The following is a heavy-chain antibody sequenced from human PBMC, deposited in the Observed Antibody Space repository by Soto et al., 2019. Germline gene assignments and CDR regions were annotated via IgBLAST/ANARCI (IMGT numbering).Heavy chain of an antibody. CDR2: INDSGDI. V-gene: IGHV4-34*01. Sequence: QVQLQQWGAGLLKPSETLSLTCAVYGGSFSGYQWSWIRQTPWKGLEWIGGINDSGDINYNPSLKSRVTILVDSPKKQISLRLSSVTAADTAVYYCARGLILWFGELSRRGGYYYYMDVWGKGTTVIVSS. CDR1: GGSFSGYQ. CDR3: ARGLILWFGELSRRGGYYYYMDV. J-gene: IGHJ6*03. D-gene: IGHD3-10*01.